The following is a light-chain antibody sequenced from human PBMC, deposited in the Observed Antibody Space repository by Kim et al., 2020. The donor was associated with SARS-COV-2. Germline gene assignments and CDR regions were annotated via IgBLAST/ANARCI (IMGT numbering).Light chain of an antibody. Sequence: DIQMTQSPSTLSASVGDRVTITCRASQSVRSWLAWYQQKPGKAPKLLIYQASNLETGVPSRFSGSGSGTEFTLTISSLQPDDFATYYCQQYNDYSGLTFGGGTKLEI. CDR1: QSVRSW. CDR3: QQYNDYSGLT. V-gene: IGKV1-5*03. J-gene: IGKJ4*01. CDR2: QAS.